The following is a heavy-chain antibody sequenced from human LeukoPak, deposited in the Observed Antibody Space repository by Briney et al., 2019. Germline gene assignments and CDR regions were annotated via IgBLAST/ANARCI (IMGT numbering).Heavy chain of an antibody. J-gene: IGHJ4*02. D-gene: IGHD5-24*01. Sequence: SETLSLTCAVYGGSFSGYHWTWIRQPPGKGLEWIGEIHYSGRINYSPSLKSRVTISADTSNNHFSLKMNSVTAADTAVYYCSRGTDAYKCGNSWGQGTLVTVSS. CDR2: IHYSGRI. V-gene: IGHV4-34*01. CDR3: SRGTDAYKCGNS. CDR1: GGSFSGYH.